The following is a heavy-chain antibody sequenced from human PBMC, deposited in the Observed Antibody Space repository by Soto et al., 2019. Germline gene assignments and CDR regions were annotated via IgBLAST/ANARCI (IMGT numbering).Heavy chain of an antibody. J-gene: IGHJ4*02. V-gene: IGHV3-30-3*01. CDR3: ARARLDTPALDY. CDR1: GFTFSIYA. D-gene: IGHD2-2*01. Sequence: QVQLVESGGGVVQPGRSLRLSCAASGFTFSIYARHWVRQAPGKGLEWVAVISYDGSNKYYAYSVKGRFTISRDNSKNTRYLQMNSLRTEDTAVYYCARARLDTPALDYWGQGTLVPVSP. CDR2: ISYDGSNK.